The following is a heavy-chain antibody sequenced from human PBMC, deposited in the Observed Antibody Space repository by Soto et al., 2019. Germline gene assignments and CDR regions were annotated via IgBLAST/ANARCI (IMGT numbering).Heavy chain of an antibody. D-gene: IGHD6-13*01. CDR1: GFTFSSYS. J-gene: IGHJ5*02. Sequence: PGGSLRLSCAASGFTFSSYSMNWVRQAPGKGLEWVSSISSSSSYIYYADSVKGRFTISRDNAKNSLYLQMNSLRAEDTAVYYCAGDVAPWGIAAAGHNWFDPWGQGTLVTVSS. CDR3: AGDVAPWGIAAAGHNWFDP. CDR2: ISSSSSYI. V-gene: IGHV3-21*01.